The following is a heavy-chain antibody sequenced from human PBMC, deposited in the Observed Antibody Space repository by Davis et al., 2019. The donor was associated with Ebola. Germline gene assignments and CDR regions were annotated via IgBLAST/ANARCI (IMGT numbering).Heavy chain of an antibody. D-gene: IGHD2-15*01. Sequence: ASVKVSCKASGYTFTSYGISWVRQAPGQGLEWMGWISAYNGNTNYAQKLQGRVTMTTDTSTSTVYMELSSLRSEDTAVYYCAREVVVVVAATPTYYYYGMDVWGKGTTVTVSS. J-gene: IGHJ6*04. CDR1: GYTFTSYG. CDR2: ISAYNGNT. CDR3: AREVVVVVAATPTYYYYGMDV. V-gene: IGHV1-18*04.